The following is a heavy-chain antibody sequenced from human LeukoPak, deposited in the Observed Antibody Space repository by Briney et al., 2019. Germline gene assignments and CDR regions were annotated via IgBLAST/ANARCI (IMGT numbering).Heavy chain of an antibody. J-gene: IGHJ4*02. D-gene: IGHD5-24*01. Sequence: GESLKISCKGSGYSFTSYWIGWVRQMPGKGLEYMGIIHPGDSDTRYSPSFQGQVTISVDRSSSTAYIQWSRLKASDTAMYYCATHPGGLQAGFDNWGQGTLVTVSS. CDR3: ATHPGGLQAGFDN. CDR1: GYSFTSYW. CDR2: IHPGDSDT. V-gene: IGHV5-51*01.